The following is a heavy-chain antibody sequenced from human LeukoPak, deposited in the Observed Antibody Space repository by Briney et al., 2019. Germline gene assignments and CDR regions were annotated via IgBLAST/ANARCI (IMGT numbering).Heavy chain of an antibody. CDR2: INPSGGST. V-gene: IGHV1-46*01. J-gene: IGHJ4*02. CDR1: GYTFTSYY. CDR3: ARVAPGATDFDY. D-gene: IGHD1-26*01. Sequence: ASVKVSCKASGYTFTSYYMHWGRQAPGQGLEWMGIINPSGGSTSYAQKFQGRVTMTRDTSTSTVYMELSSLRSEDTAVYYCARVAPGATDFDYWGQGTLVTVSS.